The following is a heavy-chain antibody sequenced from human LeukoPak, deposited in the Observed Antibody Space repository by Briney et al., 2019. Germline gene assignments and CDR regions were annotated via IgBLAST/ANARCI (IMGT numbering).Heavy chain of an antibody. V-gene: IGHV3-23*01. Sequence: GALRLSRAASGFTFSSYAMSWVRQAPGKGLEWVSAISGSGGSTYYADSVKGRFTISRDNSKNTLYLQMNSLRAEDTAVYYCARAPDETGTTDYWGQGTLVTVSS. CDR1: GFTFSSYA. CDR3: ARAPDETGTTDY. CDR2: ISGSGGST. J-gene: IGHJ4*02. D-gene: IGHD1-1*01.